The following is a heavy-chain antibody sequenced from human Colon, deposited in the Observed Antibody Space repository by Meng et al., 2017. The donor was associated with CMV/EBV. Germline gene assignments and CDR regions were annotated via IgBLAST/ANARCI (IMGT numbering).Heavy chain of an antibody. Sequence: LSITCAVYGGSFSGYYWSWIRQPPGKGLEWIGEINHSGSTNYNPSLKSRVTISVDTSKNQFSLKLSSVTAADTAVYYCARGRRGFPDWGQGTLVTVSS. CDR3: ARGRRGFPD. D-gene: IGHD3-16*01. CDR1: GGSFSGYY. V-gene: IGHV4-34*01. J-gene: IGHJ4*02. CDR2: INHSGST.